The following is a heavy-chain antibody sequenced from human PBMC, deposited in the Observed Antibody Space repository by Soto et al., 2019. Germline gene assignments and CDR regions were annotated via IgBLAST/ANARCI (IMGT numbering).Heavy chain of an antibody. V-gene: IGHV1-69*06. J-gene: IGHJ4*02. D-gene: IGHD4-17*01. CDR3: SRGSSMTAVTVFEH. CDR1: GGTFSSYS. CDR2: VIPMYNTS. Sequence: QVHLEQSGPEVKRPGSSVKVSCKASGGTFSSYSVSWVRQAPGQGLEWMGGVIPMYNTSNYALKFQGRVTITADKSTTTVYMTLGGLRSDDTAVYYCSRGSSMTAVTVFEHWGQGTLVTVSS.